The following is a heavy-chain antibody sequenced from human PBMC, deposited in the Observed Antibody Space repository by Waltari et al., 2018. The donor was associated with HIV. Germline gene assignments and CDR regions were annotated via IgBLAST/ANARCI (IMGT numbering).Heavy chain of an antibody. CDR3: AREDYDSSGHLFDL. J-gene: IGHJ2*01. D-gene: IGHD3-22*01. CDR1: CYTLPGSY. Sequence: QVQLLQSGAEVTQPGASVQVPCKASCYTLPGSYLHWVRQAPGQGPEWMGWINPNSGGTNYAQKFQGRVTMTRDTSISTAYMELSRLRSDDTAVYYCAREDYDSSGHLFDLWGRGTLVTVSS. CDR2: INPNSGGT. V-gene: IGHV1-2*02.